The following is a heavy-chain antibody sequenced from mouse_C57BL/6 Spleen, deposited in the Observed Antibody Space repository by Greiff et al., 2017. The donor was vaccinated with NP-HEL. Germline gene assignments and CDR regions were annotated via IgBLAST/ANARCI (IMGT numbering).Heavy chain of an antibody. CDR2: ISSGGSYT. Sequence: EVHLVESGGDLVKPGGSLKLSCAASGFTFSSYGMSWVRQTPDKRLEWVATISSGGSYTYYPDSVKGRFTISRDNAKNTLYLQMSSLKSEDTDMYYCARERYGPFFAYWGQGTLVTVSA. J-gene: IGHJ3*01. V-gene: IGHV5-6*01. D-gene: IGHD2-10*02. CDR3: ARERYGPFFAY. CDR1: GFTFSSYG.